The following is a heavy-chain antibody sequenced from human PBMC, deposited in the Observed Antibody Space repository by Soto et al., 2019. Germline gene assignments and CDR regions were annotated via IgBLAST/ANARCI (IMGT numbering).Heavy chain of an antibody. D-gene: IGHD6-19*01. CDR1: GFSFDDYA. J-gene: IGHJ4*02. CDR3: AKDSPSRRSSGSAPELGN. Sequence: EVQLVESGGGLVQPGRPLRLSYAASGFSFDDYAMHWVRQAPGKGLEWVAGISWKSSTVDYADSVKGRFTISRDNAKNCLYLQMNSLRTDDTALYYCAKDSPSRRSSGSAPELGNWGQGTLVTVSS. CDR2: ISWKSSTV. V-gene: IGHV3-9*01.